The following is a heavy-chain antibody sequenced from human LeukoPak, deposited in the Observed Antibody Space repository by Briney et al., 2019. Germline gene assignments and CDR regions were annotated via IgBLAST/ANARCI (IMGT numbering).Heavy chain of an antibody. D-gene: IGHD2-15*01. CDR2: IIPILGIA. CDR3: ARAGPRYCSGGSCSEEDAFDI. CDR1: GGTFSSYA. V-gene: IGHV1-69*04. Sequence: SVKVSCKASGGTFSSYAISWVRQAPGQGLEWMGRIIPILGIANYAQKFQGRVTITADKSTSTAYMELSSLRSEDTAVYYCARAGPRYCSGGSCSEEDAFDIWGQGTMVTVSS. J-gene: IGHJ3*02.